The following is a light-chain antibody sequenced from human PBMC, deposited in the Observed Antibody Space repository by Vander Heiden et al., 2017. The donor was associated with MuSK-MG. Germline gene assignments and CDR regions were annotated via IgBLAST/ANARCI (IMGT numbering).Light chain of an antibody. Sequence: DIQMTQSPSSLSASVGDRVTITCRVSQGISNYLAWYQQKPGKVPKLLIYAASTLQSGVPSRFSGSGSGTDFTLTISSLQPEDVATYYCQKDNSAPITFGQGTRLEIK. CDR1: QGISNY. CDR2: AAS. J-gene: IGKJ5*01. V-gene: IGKV1-27*01. CDR3: QKDNSAPIT.